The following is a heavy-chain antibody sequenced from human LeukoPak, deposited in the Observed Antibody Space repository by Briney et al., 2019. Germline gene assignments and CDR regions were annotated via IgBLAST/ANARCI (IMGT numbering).Heavy chain of an antibody. CDR2: IYRDGST. Sequence: GGSLRVSCAVSGFTVSSNYMGWVRQAPGKGLEWVSVIYRDGSTYHADSVKGRFTISRDNAKNSLYLQMNSLRAEDTALYYCARVVDYGGPGDYWGQGTLVTVSS. V-gene: IGHV3-53*01. CDR1: GFTVSSNY. J-gene: IGHJ4*02. D-gene: IGHD4-23*01. CDR3: ARVVDYGGPGDY.